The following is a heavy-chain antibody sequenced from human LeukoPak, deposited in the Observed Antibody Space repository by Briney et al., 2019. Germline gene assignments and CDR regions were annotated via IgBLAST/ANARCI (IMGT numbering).Heavy chain of an antibody. Sequence: GGSLRLSCAASGFTFSNYWMSWVRQAPEKGLEWVANIKQDGSEKYYVDSVKGRFTISRDNAKNSLYLQMNSLRAEGTAVYYCARGMFYYGSGSDTGDYWGQGTLVTVSS. CDR2: IKQDGSEK. CDR3: ARGMFYYGSGSDTGDY. J-gene: IGHJ4*02. D-gene: IGHD3-10*01. V-gene: IGHV3-7*05. CDR1: GFTFSNYW.